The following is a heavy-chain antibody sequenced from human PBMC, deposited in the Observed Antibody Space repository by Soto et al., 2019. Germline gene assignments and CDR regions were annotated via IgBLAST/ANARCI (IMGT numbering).Heavy chain of an antibody. D-gene: IGHD5-12*01. CDR1: GGSINTFY. V-gene: IGHV4-4*07. J-gene: IGHJ4*02. CDR2: IFSSGST. Sequence: PAETLSLTCTVSGGSINTFYWSWVRQPAGKGLEWIGRIFSSGSTSFNPSLESRGAMSVDTSKNHFSLYLSSVTAADMAVYYCAREGSYSAYNFAHGIQLWSFDFWGQGALVTVSS. CDR3: AREGSYSAYNFAHGIQLWSFDF.